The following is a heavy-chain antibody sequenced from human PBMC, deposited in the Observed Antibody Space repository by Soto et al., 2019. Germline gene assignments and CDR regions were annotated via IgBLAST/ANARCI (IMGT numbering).Heavy chain of an antibody. CDR3: ARRARPDFYYMDV. Sequence: GGSLRLSCAASGFTLSGYAMDWVRQAPGKGLEYVSGISSNGVGTYYANSVQGRFTISRDNSKKTVNLQMGSLRPEDMAVYYCARRARPDFYYMDVWGKGTTVTVSS. CDR1: GFTLSGYA. CDR2: ISSNGVGT. D-gene: IGHD6-6*01. J-gene: IGHJ6*03. V-gene: IGHV3-64*01.